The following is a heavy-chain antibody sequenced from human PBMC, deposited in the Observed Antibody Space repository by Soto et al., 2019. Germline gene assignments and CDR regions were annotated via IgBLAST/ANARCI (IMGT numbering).Heavy chain of an antibody. D-gene: IGHD3-9*01. CDR2: IFSNEEK. CDR1: GFSLYNTRVG. V-gene: IGHV2-26*01. Sequence: QVTLKESGPVMVKPTEILTLTCTVSGFSLYNTRVGVTWIRQPPGKALEWLAHIFSNEEKSYSASLKNRLTTSKDTSNSQVVLTMTNMDHVDTATYFCARVAPDYSGILTGQSINFAYWGQGTLVTVSS. CDR3: ARVAPDYSGILTGQSINFAY. J-gene: IGHJ4*02.